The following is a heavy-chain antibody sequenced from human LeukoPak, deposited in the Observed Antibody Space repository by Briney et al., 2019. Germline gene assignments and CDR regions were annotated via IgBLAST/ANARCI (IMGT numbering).Heavy chain of an antibody. D-gene: IGHD3-22*01. CDR3: ATDRDYYDSSGYYLVDY. V-gene: IGHV3-66*01. J-gene: IGHJ4*02. Sequence: GGSLRLSCAASGFTVSSNYMSWVRQAPGKGLEWVSVIYSGGSTYYADSVKGRFTISRDNSKKTLYLQMNSLRAEDTAVYYCATDRDYYDSSGYYLVDYWGQGTLVTVSS. CDR1: GFTVSSNY. CDR2: IYSGGST.